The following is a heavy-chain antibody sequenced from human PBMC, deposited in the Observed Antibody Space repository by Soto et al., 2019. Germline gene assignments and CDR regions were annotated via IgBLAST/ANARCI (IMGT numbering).Heavy chain of an antibody. CDR1: GYSISSGYY. Sequence: SETLSLTCAVSGYSISSGYYWGWIRQPPGKGLEWIGSIYHSGSTYYNPSLKSRVTISVDTSKNQFSLKLSSVTAADTAVYYGARGIYGDRPPYYFDYWGQGSLVTVSS. CDR3: ARGIYGDRPPYYFDY. V-gene: IGHV4-38-2*01. J-gene: IGHJ4*02. CDR2: IYHSGST. D-gene: IGHD4-17*01.